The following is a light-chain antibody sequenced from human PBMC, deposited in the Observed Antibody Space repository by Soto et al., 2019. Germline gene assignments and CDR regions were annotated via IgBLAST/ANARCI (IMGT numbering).Light chain of an antibody. Sequence: QSALTQPASVSGSPGQSITISCTGTSSDVGGYNYVSWYQQHPGKVPKLIICEVSNRPSGVSNRFSGSKSGNTASLTISGLQAEDEADYYCNSYTNSHTYVFGTGTKVTVL. CDR2: EVS. V-gene: IGLV2-14*01. J-gene: IGLJ1*01. CDR1: SSDVGGYNY. CDR3: NSYTNSHTYV.